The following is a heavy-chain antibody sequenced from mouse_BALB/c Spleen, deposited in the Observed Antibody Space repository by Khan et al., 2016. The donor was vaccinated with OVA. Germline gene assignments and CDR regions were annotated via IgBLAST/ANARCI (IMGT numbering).Heavy chain of an antibody. CDR2: INTYTGEP. D-gene: IGHD2-1*01. V-gene: IGHV9-3-1*01. Sequence: QIQLVQSGPELKKPGETVKISCKASGYTFTNYGMNWVKQAPGKGLKWMGWINTYTGEPTYADDFKGRFACSLETSASTAYLQINNLKNEETATYCDAKSNGNYWFAYWGQGSLVTVSA. CDR3: AKSNGNYWFAY. J-gene: IGHJ3*01. CDR1: GYTFTNYG.